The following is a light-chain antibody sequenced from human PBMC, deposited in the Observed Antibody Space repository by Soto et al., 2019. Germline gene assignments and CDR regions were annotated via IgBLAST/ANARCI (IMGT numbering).Light chain of an antibody. V-gene: IGLV1-47*01. CDR2: RNN. J-gene: IGLJ7*01. CDR1: SSNIGSNY. Sequence: QPVLTQPPSASGTPGQRVTISCSGSSSNIGSNYVYWYQQLRGTAPKLLIYRNNQRPSGVPDRFSGSKSGTSASLAISGLRSEDEADYYCAARDDSLSGPVFGGGTQLTVL. CDR3: AARDDSLSGPV.